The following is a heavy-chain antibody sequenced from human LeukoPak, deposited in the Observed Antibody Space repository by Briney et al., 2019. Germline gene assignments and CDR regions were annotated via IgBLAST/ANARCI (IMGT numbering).Heavy chain of an antibody. CDR3: ARGFAVVVVAAPYFFDY. CDR1: GGSFSGYY. CDR2: INHSGST. V-gene: IGHV4-34*01. J-gene: IGHJ4*02. D-gene: IGHD2-15*01. Sequence: SETLSLTCAVYGGSFSGYYWSWIRQPPGKGLEWLGEINHSGSTNYNPSLKSRVTISVDTSKNHFSLKLSSVTAADTAVYYCARGFAVVVVAAPYFFDYWGQGTLVTVSS.